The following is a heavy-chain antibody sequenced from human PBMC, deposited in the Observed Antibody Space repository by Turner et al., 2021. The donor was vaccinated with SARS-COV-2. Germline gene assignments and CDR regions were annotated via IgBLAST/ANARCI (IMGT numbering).Heavy chain of an antibody. Sequence: QVPLVQSGAEVKQPGASVKVSCKAVGYTFDTYGVVWVRQAPGQGLEWMGWISGYNGNRNYAQSLQGRVTMATDTSTNTAYMELRSLTSADTGVYFCARGSLWFDDLRENAFDVWGQGTLVTVSS. J-gene: IGHJ3*01. V-gene: IGHV1-18*01. D-gene: IGHD3-16*01. CDR3: ARGSLWFDDLRENAFDV. CDR2: ISGYNGNR. CDR1: GYTFDTYG.